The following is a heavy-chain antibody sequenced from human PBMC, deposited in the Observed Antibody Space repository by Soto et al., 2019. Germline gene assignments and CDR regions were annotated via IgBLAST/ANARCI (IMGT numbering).Heavy chain of an antibody. CDR3: ARHLVGFWYFDH. Sequence: SETLSLTCTVSGGSISTYYWSWIRKPPGKALEWIGFIDHSGRFNYNPSLGSRVTISVDTSKNHFSLRLTSVTAADTAVYYCARHLVGFWYFDHWGQGALVTVSS. J-gene: IGHJ4*02. D-gene: IGHD3-3*01. V-gene: IGHV4-59*08. CDR2: IDHSGRF. CDR1: GGSISTYY.